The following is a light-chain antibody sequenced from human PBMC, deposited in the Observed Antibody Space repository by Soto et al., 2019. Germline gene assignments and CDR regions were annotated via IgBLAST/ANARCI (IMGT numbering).Light chain of an antibody. Sequence: QSALTQPASVSGSPGQSITISCIGTSSDVGGYNYVSWYQQHPGKAPKLMIYEVSNRPSGVSNRFSGSKSGNTASLTISGLQAEDEADYYCSSYTSSSTLVFXTGTKVTVL. V-gene: IGLV2-14*01. CDR3: SSYTSSSTLV. CDR1: SSDVGGYNY. J-gene: IGLJ1*01. CDR2: EVS.